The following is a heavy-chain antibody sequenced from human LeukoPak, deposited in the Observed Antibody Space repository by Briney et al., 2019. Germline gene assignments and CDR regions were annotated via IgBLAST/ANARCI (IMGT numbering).Heavy chain of an antibody. CDR1: VFTFSDYY. J-gene: IGHJ4*02. Sequence: PGRCLRLFCGVSVFTFSDYYTSWIRHSPEKGWEWVSYISSSSSTIYYADSVKGRFTISRDNAKNSLYLQMNSLRAEDTAVYYCAVGSGTYDYWAREPWSPSPQ. V-gene: IGHV3-11*04. CDR2: ISSSSSTI. CDR3: AVGSGTYDY. D-gene: IGHD1-14*01.